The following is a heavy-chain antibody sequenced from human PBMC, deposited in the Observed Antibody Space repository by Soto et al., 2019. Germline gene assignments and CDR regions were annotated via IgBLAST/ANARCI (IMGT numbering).Heavy chain of an antibody. CDR1: GYTFTNYW. V-gene: IGHV5-51*01. CDR2: IYPGDSDT. CDR3: ARIQPKTEYGDYEGFDY. Sequence: PGESLKISFKGSGYTFTNYWIGLVRQIPGKGLEWMGIIYPGDSDTIYSPSFQGQVTISADKSISTAYLQWSSLKASDSVTYYCARIQPKTEYGDYEGFDYWGQGTLVTAPQ. D-gene: IGHD4-17*01. J-gene: IGHJ4*02.